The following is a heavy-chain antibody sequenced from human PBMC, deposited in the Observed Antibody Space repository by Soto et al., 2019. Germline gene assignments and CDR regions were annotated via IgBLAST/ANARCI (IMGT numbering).Heavy chain of an antibody. D-gene: IGHD4-4*01. CDR3: AHSNLQRSSYYYGMDV. V-gene: IGHV2-5*02. J-gene: IGHJ6*02. Sequence: QITLKESGPTLVKPTQTLTLTCTFSGFSLSTSGVGVSWLRQPPEKALEWLALIYWDDENRYRPSLKSRLTITKDSSKNQVVLTMTNMDPVATATYYWAHSNLQRSSYYYGMDVWGQGTTVTVSS. CDR2: IYWDDEN. CDR1: GFSLSTSGVG.